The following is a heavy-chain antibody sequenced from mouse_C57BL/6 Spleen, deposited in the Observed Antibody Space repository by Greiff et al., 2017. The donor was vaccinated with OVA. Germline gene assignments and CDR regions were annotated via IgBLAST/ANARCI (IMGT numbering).Heavy chain of an antibody. Sequence: QVQLKESGAELVRPGTSVKVSCKASGYAFTNYLIAWVKQRPGQGLEWIGVINPGSGGTNYNEKFKGKATLTADKSSSTAYMQLSSLTSEDSAVYFCARREGYDLTWFAYWGQGTLVTVSA. V-gene: IGHV1-54*01. J-gene: IGHJ3*01. CDR2: INPGSGGT. D-gene: IGHD2-4*01. CDR1: GYAFTNYL. CDR3: ARREGYDLTWFAY.